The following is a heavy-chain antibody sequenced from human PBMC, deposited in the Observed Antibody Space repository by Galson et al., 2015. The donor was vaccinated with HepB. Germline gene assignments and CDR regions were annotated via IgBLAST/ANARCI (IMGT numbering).Heavy chain of an antibody. D-gene: IGHD5-18*01. CDR2: MSYDGSNK. V-gene: IGHV3-30-3*01. Sequence: SLRLSCAASGFTFSSYAIHWVRQAPGKGLEWVAVMSYDGSNKYYADSVKGRFTISRDNSKNTLYLQMHSLRPEDTAVYYCARTGSAMVSSFEYGGQGTLVTVSS. CDR1: GFTFSSYA. CDR3: ARTGSAMVSSFEY. J-gene: IGHJ4*02.